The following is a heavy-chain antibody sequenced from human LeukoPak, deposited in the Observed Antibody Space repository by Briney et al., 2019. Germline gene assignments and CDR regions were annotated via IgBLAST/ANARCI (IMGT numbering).Heavy chain of an antibody. J-gene: IGHJ5*02. CDR3: ARDGYSSSWYPNWFDP. V-gene: IGHV3-23*01. Sequence: GGSLRLSWAASGFTFSSYAMSWVRQAPAKGLEWVSAISGSGGSTYYADSVKGRFAISRDNSKNTLYLQMNSLRAEDTAVYYCARDGYSSSWYPNWFDPWGQGTLVTVSS. CDR2: ISGSGGST. D-gene: IGHD6-13*01. CDR1: GFTFSSYA.